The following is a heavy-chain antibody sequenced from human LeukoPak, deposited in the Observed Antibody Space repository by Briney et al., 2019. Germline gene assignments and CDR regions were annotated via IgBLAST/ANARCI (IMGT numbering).Heavy chain of an antibody. Sequence: PSETLSLTCTVSGGSISSYYWSWIRQPPGKGLEWIGNIYYSGSTYYNPSLKSRVTISVDTSKNQFSLKLSSVTAADTAVYYCARLAVVPAATFDYWGQGTLVTVSS. J-gene: IGHJ4*02. D-gene: IGHD2-2*01. CDR1: GGSISSYY. CDR2: IYYSGST. V-gene: IGHV4-59*08. CDR3: ARLAVVPAATFDY.